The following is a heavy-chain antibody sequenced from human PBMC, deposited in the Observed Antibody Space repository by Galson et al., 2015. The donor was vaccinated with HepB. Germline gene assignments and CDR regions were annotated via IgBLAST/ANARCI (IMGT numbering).Heavy chain of an antibody. D-gene: IGHD2-8*01. CDR2: INPNDGAT. V-gene: IGHV1-46*01. CDR3: ARELMGGTNFDY. CDR1: GYSFTSYH. Sequence: SVKVSCKASGYSFTSYHVHRVRQAPGQGLEWMGIINPNDGATSYAQKFQGRVTMTRDTSTSTVYMELSSLRSEDTAIYYCARELMGGTNFDYWGLGTLVTVSS. J-gene: IGHJ4*02.